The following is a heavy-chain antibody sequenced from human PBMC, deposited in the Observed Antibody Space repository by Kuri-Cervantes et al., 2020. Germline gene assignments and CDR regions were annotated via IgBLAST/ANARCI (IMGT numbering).Heavy chain of an antibody. Sequence: SETLSLTCTVSGYSITSGFLWGWIRQTPGKGLEWIGNVYHSGSTHYNPSLKSRVTVSVDTSKNQFSLKLSSVTAADTAVYYCARDREYWYFDLWGRGTLVTVSS. J-gene: IGHJ2*01. CDR3: ARDREYWYFDL. CDR1: GYSITSGFL. V-gene: IGHV4-38-2*02. CDR2: VYHSGST.